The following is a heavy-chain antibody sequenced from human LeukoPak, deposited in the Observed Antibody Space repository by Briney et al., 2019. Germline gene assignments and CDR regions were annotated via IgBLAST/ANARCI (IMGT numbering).Heavy chain of an antibody. CDR1: GFTFSSYW. Sequence: GGSLRLSCAASGFTFSSYWMHWVRQAPGKGLVWVSRINSDGSSTSYADSVKGRFTTSRDNAKNTLYLQMNSLRAEDTAVYYCASRALGASCCYFDYWGQGTLVTVSS. D-gene: IGHD2-2*01. CDR2: INSDGSST. V-gene: IGHV3-74*01. J-gene: IGHJ4*02. CDR3: ASRALGASCCYFDY.